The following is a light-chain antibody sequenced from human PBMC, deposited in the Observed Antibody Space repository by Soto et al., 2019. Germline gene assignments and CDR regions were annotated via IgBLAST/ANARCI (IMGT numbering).Light chain of an antibody. CDR3: QQYGRSHPT. CDR1: QGISNNY. Sequence: ENVVTQSPGTLSLSPGERATLSCRASQGISNNYLAWYQQKPGQAPRVLIYGASSMATGIPDRFSGSGSGTDFSLTIIRLEPEDAAVYYFQQYGRSHPTFVQGTKLEI. J-gene: IGKJ2*01. CDR2: GAS. V-gene: IGKV3-20*01.